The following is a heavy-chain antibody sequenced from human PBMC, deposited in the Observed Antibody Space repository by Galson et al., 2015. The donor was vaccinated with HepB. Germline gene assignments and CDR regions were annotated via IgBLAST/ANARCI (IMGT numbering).Heavy chain of an antibody. CDR1: GFTFSSYG. V-gene: IGHV3-30*18. D-gene: IGHD3-16*02. CDR3: AKDQIVDPFDI. Sequence: SLRLSCAASGFTFSSYGMHWVCQAPGKGLEWVAVISYDGSNKYYADSVKGRFTISRDNSKNTLYLQMNSLRAEDTAVYYCAKDQIVDPFDIWGQGTMVTVSS. CDR2: ISYDGSNK. J-gene: IGHJ3*02.